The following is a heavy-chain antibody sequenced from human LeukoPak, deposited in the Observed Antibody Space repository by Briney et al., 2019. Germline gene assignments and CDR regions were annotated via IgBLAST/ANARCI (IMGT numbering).Heavy chain of an antibody. V-gene: IGHV1-46*01. CDR1: GYTFSSYY. CDR2: INPSAGST. D-gene: IGHD3-10*01. Sequence: ASVKVSCKASGYTFSSYYMHRVRQAPGQGLEWMGIINPSAGSTIYAQKFQGRFTMTRDTSTSTVYMELSSLRSEDTAVYYCARVPGGEGTADDYWGQGTLVSVSS. CDR3: ARVPGGEGTADDY. J-gene: IGHJ4*02.